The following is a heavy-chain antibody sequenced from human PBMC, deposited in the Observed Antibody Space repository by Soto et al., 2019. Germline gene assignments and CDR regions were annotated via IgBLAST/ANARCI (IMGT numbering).Heavy chain of an antibody. D-gene: IGHD2-15*01. Sequence: QVQLVQSGAEVKKPGSSVKVSCKASGGTFSSYTISWVRQAPGQGLEWMGRIIPILGIANYAQKFQGRVTITADKSTSTAYMELSSLRSEDTAVYYCALGYCSGGSCYTPLDYWGQGTLVTVSS. CDR3: ALGYCSGGSCYTPLDY. CDR2: IIPILGIA. CDR1: GGTFSSYT. V-gene: IGHV1-69*02. J-gene: IGHJ4*02.